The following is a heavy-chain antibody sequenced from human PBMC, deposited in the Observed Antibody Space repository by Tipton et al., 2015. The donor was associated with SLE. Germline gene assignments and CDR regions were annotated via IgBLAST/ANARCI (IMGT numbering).Heavy chain of an antibody. CDR2: IKPNGGGT. Sequence: QVQLVQSGAEVKKPGASVKVSCKASGYTFAGYYIYWVRQAPGQGLEWMGWIKPNGGGTTYAQDFQGRVTMTTDTTISTAYLELRRLPSDDPGKVFCARGNLVPAARIDFWGQGTLVTVPS. V-gene: IGHV1-2*02. CDR1: GYTFAGYY. J-gene: IGHJ4*02. D-gene: IGHD2-2*01. CDR3: ARGNLVPAARIDF.